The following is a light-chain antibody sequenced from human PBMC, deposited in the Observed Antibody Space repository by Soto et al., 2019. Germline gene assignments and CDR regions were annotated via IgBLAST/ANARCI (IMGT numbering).Light chain of an antibody. CDR1: SSNIGAEYG. J-gene: IGLJ1*01. V-gene: IGLV1-40*01. Sequence: QSALTQPPSVSGAPGQRVTISCTGSSSNIGAEYGIRWYQHLPGTAPKLLIYGVNSRPSGVSDRFSGSKSGSSASLAIAGLQAEDEADYYCESYDDSLGGFYVFGTGTKVTVL. CDR3: ESYDDSLGGFYV. CDR2: GVN.